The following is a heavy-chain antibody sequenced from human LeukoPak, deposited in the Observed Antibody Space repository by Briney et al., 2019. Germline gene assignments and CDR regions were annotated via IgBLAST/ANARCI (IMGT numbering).Heavy chain of an antibody. V-gene: IGHV3-7*01. CDR1: GFTFSTNC. D-gene: IGHD2/OR15-2a*01. J-gene: IGHJ4*02. CDR2: IKEDGSAT. CDR3: ARGGTRSPID. Sequence: PGGSLRLSCAASGFTFSTNCMIWFRQAPEKGLEWVANIKEDGSATYYVDSVKGRFTISRDNAKNSLYLQMNSLRAEDTAIYYCARGGTRSPIDWGPGTLVTVSS.